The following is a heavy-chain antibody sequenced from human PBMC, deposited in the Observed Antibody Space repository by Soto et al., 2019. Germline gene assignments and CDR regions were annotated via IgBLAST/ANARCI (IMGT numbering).Heavy chain of an antibody. CDR1: GDSVTSSNW. Sequence: PSETLSLTCAVSGDSVTSSNWWSWVRQPPGKGLEWIGEIYHSESTNYNPSLKSRVTMSIDKSKNQFSLKLTSVTAADTAVHFCARYDFGIFDYWGQGTLVTVSS. V-gene: IGHV4-4*02. J-gene: IGHJ4*02. CDR3: ARYDFGIFDY. D-gene: IGHD4-17*01. CDR2: IYHSEST.